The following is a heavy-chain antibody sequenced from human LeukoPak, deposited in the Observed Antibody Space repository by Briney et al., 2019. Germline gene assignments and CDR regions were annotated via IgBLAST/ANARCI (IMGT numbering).Heavy chain of an antibody. CDR1: GYTFTSYY. Sequence: GASVKVSCKASGYTFTSYYMHWVRQAPGQGLEWMGIINPSGGSTIYAQKFQDRVTMTRDTSTSIVYIELSSLRSEDTAVYYCASFLTGTTGYYFDSWGQGTLVTVSS. J-gene: IGHJ4*02. CDR3: ASFLTGTTGYYFDS. CDR2: INPSGGST. V-gene: IGHV1-46*01. D-gene: IGHD1-20*01.